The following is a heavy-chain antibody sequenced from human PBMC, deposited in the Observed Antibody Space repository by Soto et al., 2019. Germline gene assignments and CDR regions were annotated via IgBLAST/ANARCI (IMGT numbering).Heavy chain of an antibody. Sequence: SETLSLACTVSGGSISSYYWSWIRQPPGKGLEWIGYIYYSGSTNYNPSLKSRVTISVDTSKNQFSLKLSSVTAADTAVYYCARTDSSGPPYYFDYWGQGTLVTVSS. CDR1: GGSISSYY. J-gene: IGHJ4*02. D-gene: IGHD6-19*01. CDR2: IYYSGST. V-gene: IGHV4-59*01. CDR3: ARTDSSGPPYYFDY.